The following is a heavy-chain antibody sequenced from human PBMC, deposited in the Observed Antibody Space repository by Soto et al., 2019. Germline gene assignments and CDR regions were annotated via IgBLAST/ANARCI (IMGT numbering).Heavy chain of an antibody. CDR1: GFTFGNYA. J-gene: IGHJ3*02. Sequence: EVQLLESGGGLVQPGGSLRLSCAASGFTFGNYAMIWVRQAPGKGLEWVSTISGGGDGTYYADSVRGRFTISRENSRNTVYLPINDPTAQATAVYYCAKKGLGSLATYCSTGDCHYAFDIWGQGTMVTVSS. D-gene: IGHD2-15*01. V-gene: IGHV3-23*01. CDR3: AKKGLGSLATYCSTGDCHYAFDI. CDR2: ISGGGDGT.